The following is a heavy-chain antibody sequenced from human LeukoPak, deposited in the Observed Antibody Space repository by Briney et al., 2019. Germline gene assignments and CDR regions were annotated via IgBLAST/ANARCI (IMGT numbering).Heavy chain of an antibody. CDR3: ARDHSQEDFWSGPRGPDY. CDR2: ISYDGSNK. D-gene: IGHD3-3*01. CDR1: GFTFSSYA. Sequence: GGSLRLSCAASGFTFSSYAMHWVRQAPGKGLEWVAVISYDGSNKYYADSVKGRFTISRDNSKNTLYLQMNSLRAEDTAVYYCARDHSQEDFWSGPRGPDYWGQGTLVTVSS. J-gene: IGHJ4*02. V-gene: IGHV3-30-3*01.